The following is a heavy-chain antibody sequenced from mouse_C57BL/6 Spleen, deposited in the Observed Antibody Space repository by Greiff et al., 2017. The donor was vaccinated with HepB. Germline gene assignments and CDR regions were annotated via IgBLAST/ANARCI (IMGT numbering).Heavy chain of an antibody. CDR1: GFNIKDYY. J-gene: IGHJ3*01. V-gene: IGHV14-1*01. CDR2: IDPEDGDT. CDR3: TTSPYYYGSSPFAY. D-gene: IGHD1-1*01. Sequence: EVQLQQSGAELVRPGASVKLSCTASGFNIKDYYMHWVKQRPEQGLEWIGRIDPEDGDTEYAPKFQGKATMTADTPSNTAYLQLSNLTSEDTAVYYCTTSPYYYGSSPFAYWGQGTLVTVSA.